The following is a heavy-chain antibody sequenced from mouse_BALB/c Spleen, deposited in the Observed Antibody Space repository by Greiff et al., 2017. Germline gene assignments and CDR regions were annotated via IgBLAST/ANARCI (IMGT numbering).Heavy chain of an antibody. CDR1: GYSITSDYA. CDR2: ISYSGST. Sequence: EVKLQESGPGLVKPSQSLSLTCTVTGYSITSDYAWNWIRQFPGNKLEWMGYISYSGSTSYNPSLKSRISITRDTSKNQFFLQLNSVTTEDTATYYCARRTTVVARFDYWGQGTTLTVSS. J-gene: IGHJ2*01. D-gene: IGHD1-1*01. CDR3: ARRTTVVARFDY. V-gene: IGHV3-2*02.